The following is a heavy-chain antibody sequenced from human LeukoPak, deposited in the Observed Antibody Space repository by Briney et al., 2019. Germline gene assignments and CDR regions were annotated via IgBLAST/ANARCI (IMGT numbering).Heavy chain of an antibody. V-gene: IGHV3-23*01. CDR2: ISGSGGST. Sequence: PGRSLRLSCAASGFTFSSYAMSCVRHAPGKGLEWVSAISGSGGSTYYADSVKGRFTISRDNSKNTLYLQMNSLRAEDTAVYYCAKPPRWQQLPRFDYWGQGTLVTVSS. D-gene: IGHD6-13*01. CDR3: AKPPRWQQLPRFDY. CDR1: GFTFSSYA. J-gene: IGHJ4*02.